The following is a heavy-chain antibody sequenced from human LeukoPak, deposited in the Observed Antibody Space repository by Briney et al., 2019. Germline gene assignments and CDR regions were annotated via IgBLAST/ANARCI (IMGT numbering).Heavy chain of an antibody. D-gene: IGHD6-13*01. CDR3: AGSSSWYYFEY. CDR2: ISGSGGRT. J-gene: IGHJ4*02. CDR1: GFTFSSYA. Sequence: PGGSLRLSCAASGFTFSSYAMSWVRQAPGKGLEWVSGISGSGGRTHYADSVKGRFTISRDNSKNTLYLQTDSLRVEDTAVYHCAGSSSWYYFEYWGQGTLVTVSS. V-gene: IGHV3-23*01.